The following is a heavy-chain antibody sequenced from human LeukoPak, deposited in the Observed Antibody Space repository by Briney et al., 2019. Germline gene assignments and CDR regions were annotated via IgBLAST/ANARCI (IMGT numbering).Heavy chain of an antibody. CDR3: AGERPNYYGSGSYQPN. J-gene: IGHJ4*02. D-gene: IGHD3-10*01. Sequence: PSETLSLTCTLSGYSISSGYYWGWIRQPPGKGLEWIGSIYHSGSTYYNPSLKSRVTISVDTSKNQFSLKLSSVTAADTAVYYCAGERPNYYGSGSYQPNWGQGTLVTVSS. V-gene: IGHV4-38-2*02. CDR1: GYSISSGYY. CDR2: IYHSGST.